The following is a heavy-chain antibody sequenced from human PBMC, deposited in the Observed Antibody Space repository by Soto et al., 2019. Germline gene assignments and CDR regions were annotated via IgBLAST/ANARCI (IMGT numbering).Heavy chain of an antibody. Sequence: QVQLVQSGAEVKKPGSSVKVSCKASGGTFSSYAISWVRQAPGQGLEWMGGIIPIFGTANYAQKFQGRVTMTADESTSTAYMELSSLRSEDTAVYYCARGDMSPEYYYYYGMDVWGQGTTVTVSS. CDR3: ARGDMSPEYYYYYGMDV. J-gene: IGHJ6*02. CDR1: GGTFSSYA. CDR2: IIPIFGTA. D-gene: IGHD2-21*02. V-gene: IGHV1-69*01.